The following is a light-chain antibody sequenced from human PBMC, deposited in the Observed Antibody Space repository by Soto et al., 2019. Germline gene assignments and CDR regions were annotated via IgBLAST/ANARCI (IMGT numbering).Light chain of an antibody. J-gene: IGKJ2*01. CDR1: QSVLYSSNNKNY. CDR3: QQYESTPPT. V-gene: IGKV4-1*01. CDR2: WAS. Sequence: DIVMTQSPDSLAVSLGERATINCKSSQSVLYSSNNKNYLAWYQQRPGQPPKLLIYWASTRESGVPDRCSGSGPGTDFTLTITSLQAEDVAVYYCQQYESTPPTFGQGTKLEIK.